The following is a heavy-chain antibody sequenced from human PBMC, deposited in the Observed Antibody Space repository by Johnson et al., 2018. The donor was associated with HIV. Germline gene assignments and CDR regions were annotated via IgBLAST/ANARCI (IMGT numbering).Heavy chain of an antibody. CDR2: ISSSGDTT. J-gene: IGHJ3*02. D-gene: IGHD3-16*01. V-gene: IGHV3-11*04. CDR3: ARGGWGDAFDI. CDR1: GFTFSDYC. Sequence: QVQLVESGGDLVKPGGSLRLSCAASGFTFSDYCMSWIRQAPVKGLEWISYISSSGDTTYYADSVKGRFTISRDAAENSLYLQMNSLRAEDTAVYYCARGGWGDAFDIWGQGTMVTVSS.